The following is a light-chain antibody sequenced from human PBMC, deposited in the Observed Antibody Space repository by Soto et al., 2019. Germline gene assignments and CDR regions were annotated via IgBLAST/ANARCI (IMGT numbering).Light chain of an antibody. J-gene: IGKJ4*01. V-gene: IGKV1-39*01. CDR1: QSISSY. CDR3: QRSFSTPLT. Sequence: DIQMTQSPSSLSASVGDRVTITCRASQSISSYLHWYQQKPGKAPKLLIYAASSLQSGVPSRFSGRGSGTDFTLTISSLQPEDFATYDCQRSFSTPLTFGGGPKGATK. CDR2: AAS.